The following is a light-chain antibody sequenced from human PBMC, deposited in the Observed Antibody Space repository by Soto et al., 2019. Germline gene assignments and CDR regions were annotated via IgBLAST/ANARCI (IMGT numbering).Light chain of an antibody. CDR2: EVS. V-gene: IGLV2-14*01. CDR1: SSDVGANNY. CDR3: SSYINSITFLV. Sequence: QSALTQPASVSGSPGQPITISCTGTSSDVGANNYVSWYQHHPGKAPKLLIYEVSNRPSGVSSRFSGSKSGNTASLTISGLQAEDAADYYCSSYINSITFLVFGGGTQLTVL. J-gene: IGLJ2*01.